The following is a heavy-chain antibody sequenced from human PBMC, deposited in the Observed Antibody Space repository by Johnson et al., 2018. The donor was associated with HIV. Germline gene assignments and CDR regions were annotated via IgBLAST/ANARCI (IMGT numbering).Heavy chain of an antibody. V-gene: IGHV3-7*01. CDR2: IKQDGSEK. Sequence: EVQLVESGGGLVQPGGSLRLSCAASGFTVSSNYMSWVRQAPGKGLEWVANIKQDGSEKYYVDSVKGRFTISRDNAKNSLYLEMNSLRAEDTAVYYCAKGGIDAFDIWGQGTMVTVSS. J-gene: IGHJ3*02. CDR3: AKGGIDAFDI. D-gene: IGHD6-25*01. CDR1: GFTVSSNY.